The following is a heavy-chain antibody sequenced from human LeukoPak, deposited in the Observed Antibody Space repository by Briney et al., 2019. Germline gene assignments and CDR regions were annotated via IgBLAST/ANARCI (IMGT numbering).Heavy chain of an antibody. J-gene: IGHJ4*02. D-gene: IGHD1-14*01. CDR3: ARDHRCAFDN. V-gene: IGHV3-48*01. CDR1: GFPFSDYS. Sequence: GGSLRLSCAASGFPFSDYSMNWVRQAPGKGLEWISYIGIDSGRTKYADSVKGRFTISGDKARNSLYLQMNSRRVEDTAVYFCARDHRCAFDNWGQGTLVTVSS. CDR2: IGIDSGRT.